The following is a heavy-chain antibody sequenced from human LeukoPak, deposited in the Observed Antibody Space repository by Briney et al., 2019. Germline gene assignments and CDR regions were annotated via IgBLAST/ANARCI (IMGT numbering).Heavy chain of an antibody. J-gene: IGHJ4*02. CDR3: ARDNGARNMGNAFDL. Sequence: GGSLRLSCVTSGFTFSTYAIHWVRQAPGKGLEWVADILYGGSDQYYADSVKGRFTISRDDSKNTLYLHISSLRTEDTAVYFCARDNGARNMGNAFDLWGQGTLVTVSS. V-gene: IGHV3-30*04. D-gene: IGHD2-8*01. CDR1: GFTFSTYA. CDR2: ILYGGSDQ.